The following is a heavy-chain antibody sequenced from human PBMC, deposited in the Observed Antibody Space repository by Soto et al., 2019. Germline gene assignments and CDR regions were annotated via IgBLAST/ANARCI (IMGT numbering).Heavy chain of an antibody. CDR3: ARDLIPYYPRGEAFDI. CDR1: GYTFSSYG. J-gene: IGHJ3*02. D-gene: IGHD3-16*01. Sequence: EASVKVSCKASGYTFSSYGISWVRQAPGQGLEWMGWISAYNGNTNYEQKFQGRVTMTTDTSTSTAYMELRSLRSDDTAVYYCARDLIPYYPRGEAFDIWGQGTMVTVSS. CDR2: ISAYNGNT. V-gene: IGHV1-18*01.